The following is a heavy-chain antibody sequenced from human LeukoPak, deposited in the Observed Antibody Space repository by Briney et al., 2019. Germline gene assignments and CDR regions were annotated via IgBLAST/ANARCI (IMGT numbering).Heavy chain of an antibody. CDR1: GFTFSSFG. CDR2: ISSGAGST. V-gene: IGHV3-23*01. Sequence: GGSLRLSCAASGFTFSSFGMSWVRQVPGKGLEWVSSISSGAGSTYYADSVKGRFTISRDNSKNSLYLQMTSLRAEDTAVYYCAKDRLRYCTGGNCYSPVDYWGQGTLVTVSS. D-gene: IGHD2-15*01. CDR3: AKDRLRYCTGGNCYSPVDY. J-gene: IGHJ4*01.